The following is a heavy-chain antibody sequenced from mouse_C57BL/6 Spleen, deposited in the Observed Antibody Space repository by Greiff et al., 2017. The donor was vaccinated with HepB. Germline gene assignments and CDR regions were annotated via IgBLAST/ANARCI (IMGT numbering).Heavy chain of an antibody. D-gene: IGHD5-5*01. CDR3: TVSLPYCFDY. J-gene: IGHJ2*01. CDR1: GFTFSNYW. V-gene: IGHV6-3*01. CDR2: NRLKSDNYAT. Sequence: GGTMKLSCVATGFTFSNYWMNWVRQSPEKGLEWVAQNRLKSDNYATNYAESVKGRFSISRDDSKSSVYLQMNNSRAEDTGIDYCTVSLPYCFDYWGQGTTLTVSS.